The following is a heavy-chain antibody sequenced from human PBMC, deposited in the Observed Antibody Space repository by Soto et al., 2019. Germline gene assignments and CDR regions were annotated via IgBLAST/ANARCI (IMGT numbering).Heavy chain of an antibody. CDR3: ARATGYSSNQYWFDP. CDR2: INHSGST. CDR1: GGSFSGYY. V-gene: IGHV4-34*01. J-gene: IGHJ5*02. Sequence: PSETLSLTCAVYGGSFSGYYWSWIRQPPGKGLEWIGEINHSGSTNYNPSLKSRVTISVDTSKNQFSLKLSSVTAADTAVYYCARATGYSSNQYWFDPWGQGTLVTVSS. D-gene: IGHD6-13*01.